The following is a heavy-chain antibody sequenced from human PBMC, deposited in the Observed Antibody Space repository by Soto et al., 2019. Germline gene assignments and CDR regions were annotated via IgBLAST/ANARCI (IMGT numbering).Heavy chain of an antibody. J-gene: IGHJ6*03. CDR1: GFTVSSNY. CDR3: SRDHYDFWSGLPYYYYYMDV. Sequence: PGGSLRLSCAASGFTVSSNYMSWVRQAPGKGLEWVSVIYSGGRTYYADSVKGRFTISRDNSKNTLYLQMNSLRAEDTAVYYCSRDHYDFWSGLPYYYYYMDVWGKGTTVTVSS. V-gene: IGHV3-66*01. CDR2: IYSGGRT. D-gene: IGHD3-3*01.